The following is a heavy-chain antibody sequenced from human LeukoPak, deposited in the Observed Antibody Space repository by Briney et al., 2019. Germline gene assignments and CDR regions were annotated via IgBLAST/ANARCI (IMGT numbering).Heavy chain of an antibody. D-gene: IGHD2-21*02. CDR3: ASIVVVTAAFDY. J-gene: IGHJ4*02. CDR1: GGSISSYY. CDR2: IYYSGST. V-gene: IGHV4-59*01. Sequence: TSETLSLTCTVSGGSISSYYWSWIRQPPGKGLEWFGYIYYSGSTNYNPSLKSRVTISVDTSKNQFSLKLSSVTAADTAVYYCASIVVVTAAFDYWGQGTLVTVSS.